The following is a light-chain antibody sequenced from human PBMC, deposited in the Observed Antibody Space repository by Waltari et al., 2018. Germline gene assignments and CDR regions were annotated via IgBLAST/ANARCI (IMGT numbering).Light chain of an antibody. V-gene: IGKV1-9*01. Sequence: QLTQPPASLSASVGDTATISCRASPGIASFFTWSQQKPGGAPTPLISAASTLESGVPSRFSGTSSGTDFTLTISSLQPQDFATYYCRQQTTYPLTFGQGTRLDIK. CDR2: AAS. J-gene: IGKJ5*01. CDR1: PGIASF. CDR3: RQQTTYPLT.